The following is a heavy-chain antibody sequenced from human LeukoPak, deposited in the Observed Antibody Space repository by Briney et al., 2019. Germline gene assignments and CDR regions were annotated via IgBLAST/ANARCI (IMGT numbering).Heavy chain of an antibody. D-gene: IGHD3-10*01. V-gene: IGHV4-39*07. Sequence: PSETLSLTCTVPGGSISSSSYYWGWIRQPPGKGLEWIGSIYYSGSTYYNPSLKSRVTISVDRSKNQFSLKLSSVTAADTAVYYCARSWVVRGVFDYWGQGTLVTVSS. CDR2: IYYSGST. CDR3: ARSWVVRGVFDY. J-gene: IGHJ4*02. CDR1: GGSISSSSYY.